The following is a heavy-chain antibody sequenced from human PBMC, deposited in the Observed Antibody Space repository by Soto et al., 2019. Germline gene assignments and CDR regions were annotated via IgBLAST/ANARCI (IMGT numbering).Heavy chain of an antibody. J-gene: IGHJ1*01. Sequence: GASVKVSCKASGYTFTSYAMHWVRQAPGQRLEWMGWINAGNGNTKYSQKFQGRVTITRDTSASTAYMELSSLRSADTAVYYCAGLPGYGDLRFQHWGQGTLVTVSS. CDR2: INAGNGNT. CDR1: GYTFTSYA. D-gene: IGHD4-17*01. CDR3: AGLPGYGDLRFQH. V-gene: IGHV1-3*01.